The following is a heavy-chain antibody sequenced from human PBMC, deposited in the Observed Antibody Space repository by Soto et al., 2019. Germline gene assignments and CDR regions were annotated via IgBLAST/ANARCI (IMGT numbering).Heavy chain of an antibody. CDR1: GFNFNDYG. CDR2: ISYDGSER. D-gene: IGHD3-16*01. Sequence: QAQLVESGGGVVQPGRSLRLSCAASGFNFNDYGMHWVRQAPGKGLEWVAVISYDGSERYYADSVKGRFTISRDNSKNTLSLQMNNLRAEDTAVYYCVPHGGLHWGQGTLVTVSS. CDR3: VPHGGLH. V-gene: IGHV3-30*03. J-gene: IGHJ4*02.